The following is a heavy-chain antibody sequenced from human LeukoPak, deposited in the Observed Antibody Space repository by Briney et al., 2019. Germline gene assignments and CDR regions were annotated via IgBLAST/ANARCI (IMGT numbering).Heavy chain of an antibody. Sequence: GGSLRLSCAASGFTFSSYWMSWVRQAPGKGLEWVANIKQDGSEKYYVDSVKGRFTISRDNAKNSLYLQMNSLRAEDTAVYYCAREARYYYDSSGYSDYWGREPWSPSP. V-gene: IGHV3-7*01. D-gene: IGHD3-22*01. CDR3: AREARYYYDSSGYSDY. J-gene: IGHJ4*02. CDR1: GFTFSSYW. CDR2: IKQDGSEK.